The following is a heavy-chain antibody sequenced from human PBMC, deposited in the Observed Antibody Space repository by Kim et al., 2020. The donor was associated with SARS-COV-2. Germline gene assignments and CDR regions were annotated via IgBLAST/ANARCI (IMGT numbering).Heavy chain of an antibody. CDR3: ARDILGSGSPYDTFHF. CDR1: VFIFSNYG. Sequence: GGSLRLSCVGSVFIFSNYGMTWVRQAPGKGLEWVAGMTGTTSSRFYADSVKGRFTISRDNSKNSLFLEMSSLTSEDTAVYYCARDILGSGSPYDTFHFWGQGTMVTVAS. V-gene: IGHV3-23*01. D-gene: IGHD3-10*01. CDR2: MTGTTSSR. J-gene: IGHJ3*01.